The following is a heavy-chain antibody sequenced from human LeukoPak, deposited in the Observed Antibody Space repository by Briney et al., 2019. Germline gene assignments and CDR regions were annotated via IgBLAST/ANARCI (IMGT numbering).Heavy chain of an antibody. J-gene: IGHJ4*02. CDR3: ARVPYSSGWRYFDY. Sequence: PGGSLRLSCAASGFTFSSYWMSWVRQAPGKGLEWAANIKQDGSEKYYVDSVKGRFTISRDNAKNSLYLQMNSLRAEDTAVYYCARVPYSSGWRYFDYWGQGTLVTVSS. V-gene: IGHV3-7*01. D-gene: IGHD6-19*01. CDR2: IKQDGSEK. CDR1: GFTFSSYW.